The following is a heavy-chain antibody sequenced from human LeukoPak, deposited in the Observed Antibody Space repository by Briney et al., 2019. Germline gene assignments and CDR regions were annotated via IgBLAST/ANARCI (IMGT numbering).Heavy chain of an antibody. D-gene: IGHD3-22*01. CDR3: ARAWGDSSGYYYYFDY. CDR2: IGTAGDT. V-gene: IGHV3-13*01. J-gene: IGHJ4*02. CDR1: GFTFSSYD. Sequence: GGSLRLSCAASGFTFSSYDTHWVRQATGKGLEWVSAIGTAGDTYYPGSVKGRFTISRENAKNSLYLQMNSLRAGDTAVYYCARAWGDSSGYYYYFDYWGQGTLVTVSS.